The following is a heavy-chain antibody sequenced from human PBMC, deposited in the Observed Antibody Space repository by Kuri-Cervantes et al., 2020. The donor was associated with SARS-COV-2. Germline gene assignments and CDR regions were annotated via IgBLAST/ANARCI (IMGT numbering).Heavy chain of an antibody. D-gene: IGHD5-18*01. CDR2: IYTTGTT. Sequence: SETLSLTCTVSGGSISSHYWSWIRQPAGKGLEWIGHIYTTGTTNYNPSLKSRISISVDKSKNQFSLKLSSVTAADTAVYYCARVSWMQLWHRYFDNWGQGTLVTVSS. CDR1: GGSISSHY. V-gene: IGHV4-4*09. J-gene: IGHJ4*02. CDR3: ARVSWMQLWHRYFDN.